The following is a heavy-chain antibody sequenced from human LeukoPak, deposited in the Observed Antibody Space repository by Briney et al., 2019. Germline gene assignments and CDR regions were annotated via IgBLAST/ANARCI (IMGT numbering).Heavy chain of an antibody. CDR2: IYRSGST. D-gene: IGHD6-19*01. V-gene: IGHV4-38-2*02. CDR1: GYSISNGYY. CDR3: ARRHSSGWFYY. Sequence: PSETPSLTCTVSGYSISNGYYWDWIWQPPGGGLEWIGNIYRSGSTSYNPSLKSRVTISVDTSKNQFSLKVNSVTAADTAVYYCARRHSSGWFYYWGQGTPVTVSS. J-gene: IGHJ4*02.